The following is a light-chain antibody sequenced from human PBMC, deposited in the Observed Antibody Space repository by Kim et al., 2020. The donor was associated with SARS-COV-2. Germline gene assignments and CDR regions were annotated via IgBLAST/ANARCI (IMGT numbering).Light chain of an antibody. CDR2: GAS. CDR1: QSVSSN. Sequence: VSPGDRATLSCSASQSVSSNLAWYQQKPGQAPRLLINGASTRATGIPARFSGSGSGTDFTLTISSLQSEDFAVYYCQQYNNWPGTFGQGTKVDIK. V-gene: IGKV3-15*01. CDR3: QQYNNWPGT. J-gene: IGKJ1*01.